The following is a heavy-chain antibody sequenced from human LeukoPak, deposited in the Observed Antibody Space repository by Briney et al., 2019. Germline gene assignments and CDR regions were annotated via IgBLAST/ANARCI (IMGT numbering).Heavy chain of an antibody. J-gene: IGHJ4*02. Sequence: GTSLGLSCAASGFAFSSYGVHYGVHWVRQAPGKGLEWVALIWYDGSNKYFADSVKGRFTISRDNSKNTVYLHMNSLRVEDTAAYYCARWRSASSSDWYVLDHWGQGTLVTVSS. CDR3: ARWRSASSSDWYVLDH. D-gene: IGHD3-9*01. CDR2: IWYDGSNK. V-gene: IGHV3-33*01. CDR1: GFAFSSYG.